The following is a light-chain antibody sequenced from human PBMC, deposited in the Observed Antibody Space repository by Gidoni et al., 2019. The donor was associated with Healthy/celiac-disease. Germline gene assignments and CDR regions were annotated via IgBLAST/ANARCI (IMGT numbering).Light chain of an antibody. CDR2: QDS. Sequence: SYELTQPPSVSVSPGQTASITCSGDKLGDKYACWYQQKPGQSPVLVIYQDSKRPSGITERFSGSNSGNTATLTISGTQAMDEVDYYCQAWDSSTFYVFGTGTKVTVL. V-gene: IGLV3-1*01. J-gene: IGLJ1*01. CDR1: KLGDKY. CDR3: QAWDSSTFYV.